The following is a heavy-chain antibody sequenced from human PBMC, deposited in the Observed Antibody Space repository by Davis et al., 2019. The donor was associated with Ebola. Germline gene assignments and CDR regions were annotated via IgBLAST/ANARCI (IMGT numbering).Heavy chain of an antibody. CDR1: GFIVSDKC. V-gene: IGHV4-59*02. J-gene: IGHJ4*02. D-gene: IGHD6-6*01. CDR3: AGTSSSSSWGFDY. Sequence: ESLKISCAASGFIVSDKCMSWIRQPPGKGLEWIGYIYYSGSTNYNPSLKSRVTISVDTSKNQFSLKLSSVTAADTAVYYCAGTSSSSSWGFDYWGQGTLVTVSS. CDR2: IYYSGST.